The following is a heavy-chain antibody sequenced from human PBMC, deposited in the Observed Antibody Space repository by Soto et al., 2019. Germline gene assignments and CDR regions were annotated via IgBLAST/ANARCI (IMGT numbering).Heavy chain of an antibody. Sequence: GGSLRLSCAASGFTFSSYSMNWVRQAPGKGLEWVSYISSSSSTIYYADSVKGRFTISRDNAKNSLYLQMNSLRDEDTAVYYCARDNYYDSSGYDEYYYYYGMDVWGQGTTVTVSS. CDR2: ISSSSSTI. CDR1: GFTFSSYS. CDR3: ARDNYYDSSGYDEYYYYYGMDV. V-gene: IGHV3-48*02. D-gene: IGHD3-22*01. J-gene: IGHJ6*02.